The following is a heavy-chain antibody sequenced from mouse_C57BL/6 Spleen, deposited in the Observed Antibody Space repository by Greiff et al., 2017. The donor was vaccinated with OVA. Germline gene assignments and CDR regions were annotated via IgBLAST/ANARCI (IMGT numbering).Heavy chain of an antibody. CDR2: IYPGDGDT. CDR3: ARPLDEAMDY. CDR1: GYAFSSYW. Sequence: VQGVESGAELVKPGASVKISCKASGYAFSSYWMNWVKQRPGKGLEWIGQIYPGDGDTNYNGKFKGKATLTADKSSSTAYMQLSSLTSEDSAVYFCARPLDEAMDYWGQGTSVTVSS. J-gene: IGHJ4*01. V-gene: IGHV1-80*01.